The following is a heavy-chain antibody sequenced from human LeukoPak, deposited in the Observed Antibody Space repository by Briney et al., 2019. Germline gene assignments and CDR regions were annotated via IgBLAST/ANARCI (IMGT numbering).Heavy chain of an antibody. J-gene: IGHJ6*03. CDR2: IWYGGSNK. V-gene: IGHV3-30*02. Sequence: GGSLRLSCAASGFTFSSYGMHWVRQAPGKGLEWVAVIWYGGSNKYHADSVKGRFTISRDNSKNTLYLQMNSLRAEDTAVYYCAKEDRYYYYMDVWGKGTTVTVSS. CDR3: AKEDRYYYYMDV. CDR1: GFTFSSYG.